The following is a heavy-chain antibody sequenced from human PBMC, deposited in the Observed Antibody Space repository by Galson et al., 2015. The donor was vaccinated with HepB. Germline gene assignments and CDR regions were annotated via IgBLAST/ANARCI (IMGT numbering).Heavy chain of an antibody. CDR2: INPSGDST. J-gene: IGHJ4*02. CDR3: AIGAVAGRRFDY. Sequence: SVKVSCKAPGYTFANYYMHWVRQAPGQGLEWMGIINPSGDSTSYAQKFQGRVTMTRDTSTNTVYMELSSLRSEDTAVYYCAIGAVAGRRFDYWGQGTLVTVSS. V-gene: IGHV1-46*01. D-gene: IGHD6-19*01. CDR1: GYTFANYY.